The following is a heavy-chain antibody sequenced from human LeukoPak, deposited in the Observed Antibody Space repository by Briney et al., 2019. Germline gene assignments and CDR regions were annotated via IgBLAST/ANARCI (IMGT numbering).Heavy chain of an antibody. D-gene: IGHD2-2*01. Sequence: GGSLRLSCAASGFTFSSYAMSWVRQAPGKGLEWVSAISGSGGSTYYADSVKGRFTISRDNSKNTLYLQMNSLRAEDTAVYYCAKYVVPAATLPDAFDIWGQGTMVTVSS. CDR2: ISGSGGST. J-gene: IGHJ3*02. CDR3: AKYVVPAATLPDAFDI. CDR1: GFTFSSYA. V-gene: IGHV3-23*01.